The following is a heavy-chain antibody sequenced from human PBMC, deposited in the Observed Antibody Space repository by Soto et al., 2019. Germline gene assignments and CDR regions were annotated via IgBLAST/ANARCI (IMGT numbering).Heavy chain of an antibody. Sequence: QVRLQESGPGLVKPSETLSLSCLVSGDSVGNGPYYLSWIRQSPGEGLEWIAYIYYSGSTNVNPSLESRVNISIDMSKNQFLLELRSVTAADAAVYFCARVGSSCHSGGCYYYYGLGVWGLGTTVAISS. CDR1: GDSVGNGPYY. CDR3: ARVGSSCHSGGCYYYYGLGV. V-gene: IGHV4-61*01. D-gene: IGHD1-26*01. CDR2: IYYSGST. J-gene: IGHJ6*02.